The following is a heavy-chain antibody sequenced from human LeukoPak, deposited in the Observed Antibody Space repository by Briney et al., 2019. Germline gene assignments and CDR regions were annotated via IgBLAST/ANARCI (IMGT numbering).Heavy chain of an antibody. CDR2: INPNSGGT. CDR1: GYTFTGYY. V-gene: IGHV1-2*02. CDR3: AREGSYGDYDPYYYYGMDV. D-gene: IGHD4-17*01. Sequence: ASVRVSCKASGYTFTGYYMHWVRQAPGQGLEWMGWINPNSGGTNYAQKFQGRVTMTRDTSISTAYMELSRLRSDDTAVYYCAREGSYGDYDPYYYYGMDVWGQGTTVTVSS. J-gene: IGHJ6*02.